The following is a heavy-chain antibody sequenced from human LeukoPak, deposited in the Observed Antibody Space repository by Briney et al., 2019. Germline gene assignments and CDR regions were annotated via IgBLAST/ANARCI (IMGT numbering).Heavy chain of an antibody. Sequence: SETLSLTCAVYGGSFSGYYWSWIRQPPGKGLDWIGEINHSGSTNYNPSLKSRVTISVDTSKNQFSLKLSSVTAADTAVYYCATVHCGGDCYDWGQGTLVTVSS. V-gene: IGHV4-34*01. CDR3: ATVHCGGDCYD. CDR1: GGSFSGYY. CDR2: INHSGST. J-gene: IGHJ4*02. D-gene: IGHD2-21*02.